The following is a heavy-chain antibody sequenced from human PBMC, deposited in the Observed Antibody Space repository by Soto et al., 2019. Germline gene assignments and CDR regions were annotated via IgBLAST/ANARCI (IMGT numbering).Heavy chain of an antibody. CDR2: TYYRSKWYN. V-gene: IGHV6-1*01. CDR1: GDSVSSNSAA. Sequence: SQTLTLTCAISGDSVSSNSAAWNWIRQSPSRGLEWLGRTYYRSKWYNDYAVSVISRISINPDTSKIQFSLQLNSVTPEDTAAYYGARGSYCSGGSYFRNSYYSGMDVGGLETTLTVSS. J-gene: IGHJ6*02. CDR3: ARGSYCSGGSYFRNSYYSGMDV. D-gene: IGHD2-15*01.